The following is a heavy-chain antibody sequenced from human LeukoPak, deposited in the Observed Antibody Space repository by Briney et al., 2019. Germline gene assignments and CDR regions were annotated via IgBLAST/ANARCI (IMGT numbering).Heavy chain of an antibody. CDR3: ARVGPPYYYDSSGYHDAFDI. V-gene: IGHV3-48*01. CDR1: GFTFSSYS. D-gene: IGHD3-22*01. J-gene: IGHJ3*02. CDR2: ISSSSSTI. Sequence: GGSLRLSCAASGFTFSSYSMNWVRQAPGKGLEWVSYISSSSSTIYYADSVKGRFTISRDNAKNSLYLQMNSLRAEDTAVYYCARVGPPYYYDSSGYHDAFDIWGQGTMVTVSS.